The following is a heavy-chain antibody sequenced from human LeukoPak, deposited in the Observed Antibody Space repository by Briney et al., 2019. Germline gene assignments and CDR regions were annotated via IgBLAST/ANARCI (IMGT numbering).Heavy chain of an antibody. CDR3: ARAFMLHGLDV. D-gene: IGHD3-16*01. CDR1: GFTFSDHD. CDR2: TGNKANRYTT. Sequence: PAGSLRLSWAASGFTFSDHDMDWVRQAPGKGLEWGGRTGNKANRYTTEYAASVKGRFTISRDDSENSLYLQMNGLKTEDTAVYYCARAFMLHGLDVWGQGTTVTVSS. J-gene: IGHJ6*02. V-gene: IGHV3-72*01.